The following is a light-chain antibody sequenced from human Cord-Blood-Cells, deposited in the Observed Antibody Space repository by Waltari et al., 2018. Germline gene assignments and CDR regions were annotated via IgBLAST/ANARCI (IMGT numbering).Light chain of an antibody. CDR1: SSDVGGYNY. CDR3: CSYAGSYTYV. Sequence: QSALTQPRSVTGSPGQPVTISCTETSSDVGGYNYVFWYQQHPGKAPKLMIYDVSKRPSGVPDRFSGSKSGNTASLTISGLQAEDEADYYCCSYAGSYTYVFGTGTKVTVL. J-gene: IGLJ1*01. CDR2: DVS. V-gene: IGLV2-11*01.